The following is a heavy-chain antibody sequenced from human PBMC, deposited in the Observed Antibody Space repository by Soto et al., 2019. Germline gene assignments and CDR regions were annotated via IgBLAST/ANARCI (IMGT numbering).Heavy chain of an antibody. CDR2: IYYSGST. CDR3: ARGRFGELFFDD. J-gene: IGHJ4*02. Sequence: PXETLSVPCTVSCGSISRGYYYWSWIRQPPGKGLEWIVYIYYSGSTYYNPSLESRVTISVDTSKNQFSLKLSSVTAADTAVYYCARGRFGELFFDDWGQGTLVTVSS. CDR1: CGSISRGYYY. D-gene: IGHD3-10*01. V-gene: IGHV4-30-4*01.